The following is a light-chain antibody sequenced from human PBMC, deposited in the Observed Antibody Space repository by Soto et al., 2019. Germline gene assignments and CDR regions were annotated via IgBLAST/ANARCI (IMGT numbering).Light chain of an antibody. V-gene: IGKV2-40*01. CDR3: MQRLEFPLIT. CDR2: TVS. J-gene: IGKJ5*01. CDR1: QSLLDSDDGNTY. Sequence: DIVMTQTPLSLPVTPGEPASISCRSSQSLLDSDDGNTYLDWYLQKPGQSPQLLIYTVSYRASGVPDRFRGSGSGTDFTPKISRVEAEDVGVYYCMQRLEFPLITIGQGTRLEIK.